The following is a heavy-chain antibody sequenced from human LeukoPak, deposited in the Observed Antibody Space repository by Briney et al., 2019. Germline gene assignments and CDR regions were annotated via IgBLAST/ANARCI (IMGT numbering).Heavy chain of an antibody. CDR2: IIPIFGTA. CDR1: GGTFSSYA. V-gene: IGHV1-69*06. D-gene: IGHD3-22*01. J-gene: IGHJ4*02. Sequence: SVKVSCKASGGTFSSYAISWVRQAPGQGLEWMGGIIPIFGTANYAQKFQGRVTITAGKSTSTAYMELSSLRSEDTAVYYCARDYYDSSGYYPYYFDYWGQGTLVTVSS. CDR3: ARDYYDSSGYYPYYFDY.